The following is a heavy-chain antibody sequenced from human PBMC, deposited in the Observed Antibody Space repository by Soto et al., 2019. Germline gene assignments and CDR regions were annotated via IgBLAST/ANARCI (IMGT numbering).Heavy chain of an antibody. CDR3: ARSRSYYNPYCYYGMDV. D-gene: IGHD3-10*01. V-gene: IGHV5-51*01. J-gene: IGHJ6*02. Sequence: GESLKISCKGSGYSFTSYWIGWVRQMPGKGLEWMGIIYPGDSDTRYSPSFQGQVTISADKSISTAYLQWSSLKASDTAMYYCARSRSYYNPYCYYGMDVWGQGTTVTVSS. CDR1: GYSFTSYW. CDR2: IYPGDSDT.